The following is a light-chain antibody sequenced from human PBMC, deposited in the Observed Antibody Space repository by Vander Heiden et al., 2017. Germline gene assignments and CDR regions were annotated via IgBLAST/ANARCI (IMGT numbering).Light chain of an antibody. CDR3: HQEDTLPRT. CDR1: QSVDNSY. J-gene: IGKJ1*01. Sequence: EIVLTQSPGTLSLSPGDRATLSCRASQSVDNSYVAWYQQKPGQAPRLLIYAASGRATDISDRFSGSGSGTDFTLTISRLEPEDFAVYYCHQEDTLPRTFGQGTKVEIK. V-gene: IGKV3-20*01. CDR2: AAS.